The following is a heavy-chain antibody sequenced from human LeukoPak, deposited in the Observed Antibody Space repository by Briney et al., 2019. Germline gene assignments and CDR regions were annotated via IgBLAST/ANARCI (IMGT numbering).Heavy chain of an antibody. V-gene: IGHV4-61*08. Sequence: PSETLSLTCTVSGDSVTSGDSYWSWIRQPPGKGLEWIGYIYYSGNTNYNPSLKSRVTISVDTSKNQFSLRLSSVTAADTAVYYCARAQPARYCTSTSCYAAFDIWGQGTMVTVSS. D-gene: IGHD2-2*01. CDR1: GDSVTSGDSY. J-gene: IGHJ3*02. CDR2: IYYSGNT. CDR3: ARAQPARYCTSTSCYAAFDI.